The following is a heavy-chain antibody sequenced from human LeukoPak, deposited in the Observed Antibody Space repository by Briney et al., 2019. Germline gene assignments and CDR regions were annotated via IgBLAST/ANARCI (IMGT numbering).Heavy chain of an antibody. CDR1: GGSISSYY. Sequence: PSETLSLTCTVSGGSISSYYWSWIRQPPGKGLEWIGYIYYSGSTNYNPSLKSRVTISVDTSKNQFSLKLSSVTAADTAVYYCARPGTFLELCYWGQGTLVTVSS. J-gene: IGHJ4*02. CDR3: ARPGTFLELCY. CDR2: IYYSGST. V-gene: IGHV4-59*08. D-gene: IGHD3-16*01.